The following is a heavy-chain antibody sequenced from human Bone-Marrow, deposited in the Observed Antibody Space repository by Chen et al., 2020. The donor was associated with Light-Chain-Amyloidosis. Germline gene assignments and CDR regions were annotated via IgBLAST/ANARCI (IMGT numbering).Heavy chain of an antibody. J-gene: IGHJ6*02. V-gene: IGHV3-30*18. CDR3: AKDGTSGSYFYYYYGMDV. CDR1: GFTFSSYG. Sequence: QVQLVESGGGVVQPGRSLRLSCAASGFTFSSYGMHWVRQAPGKGLELVAVISYDGSNKYYADSVKGRFTISRDNSKNTLYLQMNSLRAEDTAVYYCAKDGTSGSYFYYYYGMDVWGQGTTVTVSS. D-gene: IGHD1-26*01. CDR2: ISYDGSNK.